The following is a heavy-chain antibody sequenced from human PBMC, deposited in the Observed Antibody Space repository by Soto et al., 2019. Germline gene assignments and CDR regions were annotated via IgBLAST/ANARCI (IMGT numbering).Heavy chain of an antibody. V-gene: IGHV4-30-4*02. CDR1: GGSISSGDYY. Sequence: SETLSLTCTVSGGSISSGDYYWSWIRQPPGKGLEWIGYIYYSGSTYYNPSLKSRVTISVDTSKNQFSLKLSSVTAADTAVYYCARATYYDILTGYSNFDYWGQGTLVTVSS. CDR3: ARATYYDILTGYSNFDY. D-gene: IGHD3-9*01. J-gene: IGHJ4*02. CDR2: IYYSGST.